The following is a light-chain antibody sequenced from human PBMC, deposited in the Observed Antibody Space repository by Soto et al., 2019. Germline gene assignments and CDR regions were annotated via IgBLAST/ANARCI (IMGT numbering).Light chain of an antibody. Sequence: EVVMTQSPATLSVSPGDRATLSCRASQSIISNLAWYQQKAGQAPSLLMYGASTRDTGVPARFSGSGSGTEFTLTISSLQSEDFAIYYCQQYNHWPSYTFGQGTKLEIK. J-gene: IGKJ2*01. V-gene: IGKV3-15*01. CDR3: QQYNHWPSYT. CDR2: GAS. CDR1: QSIISN.